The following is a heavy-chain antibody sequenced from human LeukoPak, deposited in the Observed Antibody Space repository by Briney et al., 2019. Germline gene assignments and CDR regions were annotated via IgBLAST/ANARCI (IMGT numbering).Heavy chain of an antibody. CDR3: ARGFVAGYYYYYYMDV. V-gene: IGHV4-34*01. D-gene: IGHD6-19*01. CDR2: INHSGTI. CDR1: GGSFSGYS. J-gene: IGHJ6*03. Sequence: SETLSLTCAVYGGSFSGYSWSWIRQPPGKGLEWIGEINHSGTIHYNPSLKSRVTISVDTSKNQFSLKLSSVTAADTAVYYCARGFVAGYYYYYYMDVWGKGTTVTVSS.